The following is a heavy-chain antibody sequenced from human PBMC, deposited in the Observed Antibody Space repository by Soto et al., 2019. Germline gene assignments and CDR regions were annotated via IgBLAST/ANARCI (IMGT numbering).Heavy chain of an antibody. CDR3: ARKNRLNSYDSSCYLWFDP. Sequence: PSETLSLTCTVSGGSISSGDYYWSWIRQPPGKGLEWIGYIYYSGSTYYNPSLKSRVTISVDTSKNQFSLKLSSVTAADTAVDYCARKNRLNSYDSSCYLWFDPWGQGTLVTVSS. CDR1: GGSISSGDYY. CDR2: IYYSGST. J-gene: IGHJ5*02. D-gene: IGHD3-22*01. V-gene: IGHV4-30-4*01.